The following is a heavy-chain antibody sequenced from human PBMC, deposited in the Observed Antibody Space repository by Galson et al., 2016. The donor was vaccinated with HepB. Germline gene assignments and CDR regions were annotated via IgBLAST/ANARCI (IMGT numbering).Heavy chain of an antibody. D-gene: IGHD6-13*01. Sequence: PALVKPTQTLTLTCTFSGFSLSTSGVGVGWIRQPPGKALEWLAPICWDEDKRYSPSLKSRLTITKDTSKNQVVLTMTNMDPVDTATYYCVLFTYETWGQQLVPGYYYYMDVWGKGTTVTVSS. CDR1: GFSLSTSGVG. J-gene: IGHJ6*03. V-gene: IGHV2-5*02. CDR2: ICWDEDK. CDR3: VLFTYETWGQQLVPGYYYYMDV.